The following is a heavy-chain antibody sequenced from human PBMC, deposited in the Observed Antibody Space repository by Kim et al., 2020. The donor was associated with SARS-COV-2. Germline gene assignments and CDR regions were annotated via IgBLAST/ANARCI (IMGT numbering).Heavy chain of an antibody. Sequence: LQSRVTISVDTSKNQFSLKLSSVTAADTAVYYCARQSGDVDRRGGGMDVWGQGTTVTVSS. D-gene: IGHD3-10*01. CDR3: ARQSGDVDRRGGGMDV. V-gene: IGHV4-39*01. J-gene: IGHJ6*02.